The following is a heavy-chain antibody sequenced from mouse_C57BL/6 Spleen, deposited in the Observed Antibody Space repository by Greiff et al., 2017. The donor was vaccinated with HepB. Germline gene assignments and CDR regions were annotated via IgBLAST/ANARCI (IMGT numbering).Heavy chain of an antibody. J-gene: IGHJ2*01. V-gene: IGHV3-6*01. CDR1: GYSITSGYY. Sequence: EVQLQESGPGLVKPSQSLSLTCSVTGYSITSGYYWNWLRQFPGNKLEWMGYISYDGSNNYNPSLKNRISITRDTSKNQFFLKLNSVTTEDTATYYCARSSSYPLFDYWGQGTTLTVSS. D-gene: IGHD1-1*01. CDR2: ISYDGSN. CDR3: ARSSSYPLFDY.